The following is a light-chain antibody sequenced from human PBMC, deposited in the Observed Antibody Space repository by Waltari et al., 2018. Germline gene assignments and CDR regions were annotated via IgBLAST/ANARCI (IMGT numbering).Light chain of an antibody. CDR2: AAS. CDR3: QKYNSDPLT. V-gene: IGKV1-27*01. J-gene: IGKJ4*01. Sequence: DIQMTQSPSSMSASVGDRVTITCRASQGISNYLAWYQQKPGNVPKLLIYAASILQPGVPSRFSGTGSGADFTLTISSLQPEDVATYYCQKYNSDPLTFGGGTKVEIK. CDR1: QGISNY.